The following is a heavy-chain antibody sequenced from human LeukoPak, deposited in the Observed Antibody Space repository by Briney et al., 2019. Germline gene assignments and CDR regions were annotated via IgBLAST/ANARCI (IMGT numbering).Heavy chain of an antibody. CDR3: ARDGRGHGGSDFDY. CDR1: GFTVSSNY. D-gene: IGHD1-14*01. V-gene: IGHV3-53*01. J-gene: IGHJ4*02. CDR2: IYSGGST. Sequence: PGGSLRLSCAASGFTVSSNYMTWVRQAPGKGLEWVSVIYSGGSTFYADSVKGRFTISKDNSKNTLYLQMNSLSAEDTAVYYCARDGRGHGGSDFDYWGQGTLVTVSS.